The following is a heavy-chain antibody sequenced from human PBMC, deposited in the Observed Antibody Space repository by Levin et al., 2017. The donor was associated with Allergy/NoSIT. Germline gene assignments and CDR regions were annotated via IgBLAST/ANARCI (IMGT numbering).Heavy chain of an antibody. J-gene: IGHJ4*02. CDR3: ARDSDY. CDR2: TSFDGNKK. V-gene: IGHV3-30-3*01. Sequence: GESLKISCAASGFTFSSYAVHWFRQAPGKGLEWVALTSFDGNKKYYADSVKGRGTSARDKPKNTVYLQMNSLRPEDPAVYYCARDSDYWVQGAQVPVSS. CDR1: GFTFSSYA.